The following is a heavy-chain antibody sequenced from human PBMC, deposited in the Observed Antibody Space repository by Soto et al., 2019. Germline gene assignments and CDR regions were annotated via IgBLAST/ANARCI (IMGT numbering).Heavy chain of an antibody. CDR3: ARDARTTVTTRGVWYFDL. J-gene: IGHJ2*01. D-gene: IGHD4-17*01. V-gene: IGHV3-30-3*01. Sequence: GGSLRLSCAASGFTFSSYAMHWVRQAPGKGLEWVTLISYNGNNKYHAESVKGRFTISRDNSKNTLYLQMNSLGAEDTAVYYCARDARTTVTTRGVWYFDLWGRGTLVTVSS. CDR2: ISYNGNNK. CDR1: GFTFSSYA.